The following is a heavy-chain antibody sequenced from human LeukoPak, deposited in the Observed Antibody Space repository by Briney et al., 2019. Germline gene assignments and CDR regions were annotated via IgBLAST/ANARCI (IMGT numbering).Heavy chain of an antibody. CDR3: VLRKYYDTWSDP. CDR1: GNRFTTYW. D-gene: IGHD3-3*01. V-gene: IGHV5-51*01. Sequence: GESLKISCKGFGNRFTTYWIGWVSQMPGKGLEWMGIIYPGDSDIRYSPSFQGQVTISADQSTGTAYLQSSSPKASDTAIYYCVLRKYYDTWSDPWGQGTLVTVSS. J-gene: IGHJ5*02. CDR2: IYPGDSDI.